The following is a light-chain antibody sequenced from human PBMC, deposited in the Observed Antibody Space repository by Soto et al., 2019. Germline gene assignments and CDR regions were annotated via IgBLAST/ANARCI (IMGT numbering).Light chain of an antibody. CDR1: QNISIF. Sequence: DIQMTQSPSSLSASVGDRVTITCRASQNISIFLNWYQQRPGKAPKLLIYGATSFQTGVPSRFSGSGSGTDFTLTISDLQPEDYATYFWQQSFITPPYTFGQGTKL. J-gene: IGKJ2*01. V-gene: IGKV1-39*01. CDR2: GAT. CDR3: QQSFITPPYT.